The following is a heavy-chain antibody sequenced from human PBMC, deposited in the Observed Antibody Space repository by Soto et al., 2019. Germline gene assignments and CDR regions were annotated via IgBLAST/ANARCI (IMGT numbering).Heavy chain of an antibody. Sequence: AGGSLRLSCAASGFTFSSYAMHWVRQAPGKGLEWVAVISYDGSNKYYADSVKGRFTISRDNSKNTLYLQMNSLRAEDTAVYYCASSFGFKYGYCSGGSCFPIDYWGQGTLVTVSS. CDR1: GFTFSSYA. CDR3: ASSFGFKYGYCSGGSCFPIDY. J-gene: IGHJ4*02. CDR2: ISYDGSNK. D-gene: IGHD2-15*01. V-gene: IGHV3-30-3*01.